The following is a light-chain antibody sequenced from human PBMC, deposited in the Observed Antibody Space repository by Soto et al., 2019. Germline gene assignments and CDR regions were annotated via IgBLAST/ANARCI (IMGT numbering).Light chain of an antibody. Sequence: QSVLTQPPSVSAAPGQKVTISCSGSSSNIGNNYVSWYQQLPGTAPKLLIYDNNKRPSGIPDRFSGSKSGTSATLGITGLQTGDEADYYCAAWDDSLSGPVFGGGTKVTVL. CDR2: DNN. V-gene: IGLV1-51*01. CDR1: SSNIGNNY. J-gene: IGLJ3*02. CDR3: AAWDDSLSGPV.